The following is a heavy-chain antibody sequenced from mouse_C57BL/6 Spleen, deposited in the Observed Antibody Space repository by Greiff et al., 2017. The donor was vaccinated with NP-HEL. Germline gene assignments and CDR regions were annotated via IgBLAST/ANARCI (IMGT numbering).Heavy chain of an antibody. D-gene: IGHD4-1*01. CDR3: ASLNWDGDYFDY. V-gene: IGHV5-12*01. J-gene: IGHJ2*01. Sequence: EVQVVESGGGLVQPGGSLKLSCAASGFTFSDYYMYWVRQTPEKRLEWVAYISNGGGSTYYPDTVKGRFTISRDNAKNTLYLQMSRLKSEDTAMYYCASLNWDGDYFDYWGQGTTLTVSS. CDR1: GFTFSDYY. CDR2: ISNGGGST.